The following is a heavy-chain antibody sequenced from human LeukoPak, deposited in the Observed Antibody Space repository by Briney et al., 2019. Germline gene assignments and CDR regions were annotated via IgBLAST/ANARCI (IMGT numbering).Heavy chain of an antibody. CDR3: AKDGHSSGWGLDY. CDR2: ISGSGGST. Sequence: GGSLRLSCAASGFTFSSYAMTWVRQARGKGLEWVSTISGSGGSTYYADSVKGRFTISRDNSKNTVHLQMNSLRVEDTAVYYCAKDGHSSGWGLDYWGQGTVISVSS. CDR1: GFTFSSYA. V-gene: IGHV3-23*01. D-gene: IGHD6-19*01. J-gene: IGHJ4*02.